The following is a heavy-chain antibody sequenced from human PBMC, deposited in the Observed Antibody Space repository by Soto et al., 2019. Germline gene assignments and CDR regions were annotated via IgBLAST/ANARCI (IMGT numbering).Heavy chain of an antibody. V-gene: IGHV3-72*01. J-gene: IGHJ4*02. D-gene: IGHD1-26*01. CDR2: TRNKANSYAT. Sequence: EVQLVESGGGLVQPGGSLRLSCAASGFTFSDYYMDWVLQVPGKGLEWIGRTRNKANSYATEYVASVKGRFSISRDDSKDSIYLQMNSLKTEDTSVYSCASDTGGSYDYLGQGALVTVSS. CDR1: GFTFSDYY. CDR3: ASDTGGSYDY.